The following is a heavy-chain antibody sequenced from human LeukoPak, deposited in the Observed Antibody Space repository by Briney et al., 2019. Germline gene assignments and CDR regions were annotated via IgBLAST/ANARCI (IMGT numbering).Heavy chain of an antibody. V-gene: IGHV3-7*05. CDR1: GFSFSNYW. J-gene: IGHJ3*02. D-gene: IGHD4-17*01. CDR3: AKDQYGEAFDI. Sequence: GGSLRLSCAASGFSFSNYWMSWVRQAPGKGLEWVANIKQDGSESYYVGSVKGRFTISRDNAKNSLYLQMNSLRAEDTAVYYCAKDQYGEAFDIWGPGTMVTVSS. CDR2: IKQDGSES.